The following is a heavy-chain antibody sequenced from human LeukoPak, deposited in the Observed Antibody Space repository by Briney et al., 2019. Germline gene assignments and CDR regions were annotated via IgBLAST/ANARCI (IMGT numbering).Heavy chain of an antibody. D-gene: IGHD6-19*01. V-gene: IGHV3-9*01. CDR1: GFNFDDFV. J-gene: IGHJ4*02. CDR3: AKVLPLYAVAGLDLDY. Sequence: GGSLRLSCAASGFNFDDFVMHWVRQAPGKGLEWVSGVDWNNSSIGYGVSVKGRFTISRDNSKNTLYLQMNSLRAEDTAVYYCAKVLPLYAVAGLDLDYWGQGTLVTVSS. CDR2: VDWNNSSI.